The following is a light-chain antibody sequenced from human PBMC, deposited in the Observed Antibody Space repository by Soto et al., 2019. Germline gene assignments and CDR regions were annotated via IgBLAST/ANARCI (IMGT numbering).Light chain of an antibody. J-gene: IGKJ5*01. CDR1: QSVRTY. CDR3: QQRNTWPPIT. CDR2: DAS. V-gene: IGKV3-11*01. Sequence: EIVLTQSPVTLSLSPGERATLSCRARQSVRTYLAWYQVKPGQAPRLLIDDASRRASGAPARFSGSGSGTDFTVSISSIEPEDFALYYCQQRNTWPPITFGQGTRLEIK.